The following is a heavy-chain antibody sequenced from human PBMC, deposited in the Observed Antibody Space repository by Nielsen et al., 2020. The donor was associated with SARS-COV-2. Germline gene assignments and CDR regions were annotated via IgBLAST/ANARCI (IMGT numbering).Heavy chain of an antibody. D-gene: IGHD6-13*01. CDR1: GFTFSSYSM. J-gene: IGHJ6*02. V-gene: IGHV4/OR15-8*01. CDR2: IYHSGST. CDR3: ARGRGLSSSWYEGYYYYYGMDV. Sequence: ESLKISCAASGFTFSSYSMNWVRQAPGKGLEWIGEIYHSGSTNYNPSLKSRVTISVDKSKNQFSLKLSSVTAADTAVYYCARGRGLSSSWYEGYYYYYGMDVWGQGTTVTVSS.